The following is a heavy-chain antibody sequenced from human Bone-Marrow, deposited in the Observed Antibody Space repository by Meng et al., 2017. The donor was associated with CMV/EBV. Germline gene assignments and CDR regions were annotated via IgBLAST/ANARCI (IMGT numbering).Heavy chain of an antibody. D-gene: IGHD2-2*03. J-gene: IGHJ4*02. CDR1: GFTFSSYA. CDR3: AKVGYCSSTSCSNH. CDR2: ISGSGGST. Sequence: SGFTFSSYAMSWVRQAPGKGLEWVSAISGSGGSTYYADSVKGRFTISRDNSKNTLYLQMNSLRAEDTAVYYCAKVGYCSSTSCSNHWGQGTLVTVSS. V-gene: IGHV3-23*01.